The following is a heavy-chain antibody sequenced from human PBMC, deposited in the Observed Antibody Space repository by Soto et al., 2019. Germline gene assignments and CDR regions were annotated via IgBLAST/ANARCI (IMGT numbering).Heavy chain of an antibody. CDR1: CGSSSDISCY. CDR2: IYYSGST. V-gene: IGHV4-39*01. J-gene: IGHJ6*02. Sequence: PLLTQPVSWSVSCGSSSDISCYWGWIKKPPGKGLEWIGSIYYSGSTYYNPSLKSRVTISVDTSKNQFSLKLSSVTAADTAVYYCARRDIGYYYGMDVWGQGTTVTVSS. CDR3: ARRDIGYYYGMDV. D-gene: IGHD2-15*01.